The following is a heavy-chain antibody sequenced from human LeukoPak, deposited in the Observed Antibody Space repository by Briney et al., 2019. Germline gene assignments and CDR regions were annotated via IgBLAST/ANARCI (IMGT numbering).Heavy chain of an antibody. CDR2: TYYRSKWYN. V-gene: IGHV6-1*01. D-gene: IGHD3-16*01. CDR1: GDSVSSNSAA. CDR3: ARGLGVHRDPGNWFDP. J-gene: IGHJ5*02. Sequence: SQTLSLTCAISGDSVSSNSAAWNWIRQSPSRGLEWLGRTYYRSKWYNDYAVSVKSRITINPDTSKNQFSLQLNSVTPEDTAVYYCARGLGVHRDPGNWFDPWGQGTLVTVSS.